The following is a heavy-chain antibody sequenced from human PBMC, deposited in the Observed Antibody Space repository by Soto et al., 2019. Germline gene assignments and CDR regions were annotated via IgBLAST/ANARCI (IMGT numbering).Heavy chain of an antibody. V-gene: IGHV4-34*01. CDR2: SNHGGST. D-gene: IGHD3-22*01. Sequence: PSETLSLTCAVFNGSLSGHYWSWIRQPPGKGPEWIGESNHGGSTNYNPSLRSRLTISVDTSKNQFSLRLRSVTAADTAVYYCARGSRSLYYYDTSASNYFGPWGQGTLVTSPQ. CDR1: NGSLSGHY. CDR3: ARGSRSLYYYDTSASNYFGP. J-gene: IGHJ5*02.